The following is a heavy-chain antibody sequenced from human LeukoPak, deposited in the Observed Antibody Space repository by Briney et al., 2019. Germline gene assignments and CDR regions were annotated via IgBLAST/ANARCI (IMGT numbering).Heavy chain of an antibody. CDR1: GYTFTTFG. CDR2: ISAYNGDT. Sequence: ASVKVSCTASGYTFTTFGITWVRQAPGQGLEWMGWISAYNGDTNYAQKVQGRVTMTTDTSTRTAYMELRSLRSDDTAVYYCARGHYSDSTDAFDIWGQGTMVTVSS. J-gene: IGHJ3*02. D-gene: IGHD3-22*01. CDR3: ARGHYSDSTDAFDI. V-gene: IGHV1-18*01.